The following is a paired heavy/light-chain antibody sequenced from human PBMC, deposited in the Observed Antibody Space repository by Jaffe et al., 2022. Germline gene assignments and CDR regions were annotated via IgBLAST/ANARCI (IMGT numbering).Light chain of an antibody. CDR1: QGISSA. CDR2: DAS. J-gene: IGKJ5*01. V-gene: IGKV1-13*02. Sequence: AIQLTQSPSSLSASVGDRVTITCRASQGISSALAWYQQKPGKAPKLLIYDASSLESGVPSRFSGSGSGTDFTLTISSLQPEDFATYYCQQFNSYPQTFGQGTRLEIK. CDR3: QQFNSYPQT.
Heavy chain of an antibody. CDR1: GFTFSSYE. V-gene: IGHV3-48*03. D-gene: IGHD3-16*01. J-gene: IGHJ4*02. CDR3: AVGGY. Sequence: EVQLVESGGGLVQPGGSLRLSCAASGFTFSSYEMNWVRQAPGKGLEWVSYISSSGSTIYYADSVKGRFTISRDNAKNSLYLQMNSLRAEDTAVYYCAVGGYWGQGTLVTVSS. CDR2: ISSSGSTI.